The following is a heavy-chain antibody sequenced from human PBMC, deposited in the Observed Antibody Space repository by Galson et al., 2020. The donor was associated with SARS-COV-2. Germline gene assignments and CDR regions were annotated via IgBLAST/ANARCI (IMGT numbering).Heavy chain of an antibody. V-gene: IGHV1-2*02. CDR2: INPNSGGT. D-gene: IGHD3-22*01. CDR1: GYTFTGYY. Sequence: ASVQVSCKASGYTFTGYYMHWVRQAPGQGLEWMGWINPNSGGTNYAQKFQGRVTMTRDTSISTAYMELSRLRSDDTAVYYCARGPYYYDSSGTRGAFDIWGQGTMVTVSS. J-gene: IGHJ3*02. CDR3: ARGPYYYDSSGTRGAFDI.